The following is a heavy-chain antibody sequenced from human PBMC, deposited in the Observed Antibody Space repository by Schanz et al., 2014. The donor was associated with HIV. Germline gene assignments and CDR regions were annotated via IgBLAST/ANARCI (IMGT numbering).Heavy chain of an antibody. J-gene: IGHJ4*02. Sequence: EVQLLDSGGGLVQPGGSLRLSCVASGFTFNNYAMTWVRQAPGKGLEWVSSISGSGVSTFYAGSVKGRLTISRDNSKNTLDLQMNNLKPEDTAVYYCAKAGLFFGQLWLGFFDYWGQGAQVTVSS. V-gene: IGHV3-23*01. CDR1: GFTFNNYA. CDR2: ISGSGVST. D-gene: IGHD3-10*01. CDR3: AKAGLFFGQLWLGFFDY.